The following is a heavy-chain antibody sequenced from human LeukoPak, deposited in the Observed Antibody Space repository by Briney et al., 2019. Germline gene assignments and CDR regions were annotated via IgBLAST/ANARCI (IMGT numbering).Heavy chain of an antibody. J-gene: IGHJ3*01. Sequence: ASVKVSCKASGYTFPNYDSTWVRQAPGQGLEWMGWMNPDSGDTGYAQKFKGRVSLTRDTSITTAYMELSSLRSEDTAVYYCARGLSAYDGSASAPTSLFD. D-gene: IGHD3-22*01. CDR1: GYTFPNYD. V-gene: IGHV1-8*01. CDR2: MNPDSGDT. CDR3: ARGLSAYDGSASAPTSLFD.